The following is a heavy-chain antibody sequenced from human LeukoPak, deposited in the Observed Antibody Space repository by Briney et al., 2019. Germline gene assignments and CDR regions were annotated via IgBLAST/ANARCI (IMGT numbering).Heavy chain of an antibody. V-gene: IGHV3-74*01. Sequence: GGSLRLSCAASGFTFSSYWMHWVRQAPGKGLVWVSRINNDGSSTNYAASVKGRFTISRDNAKNTLYLQMNSLRAEDTALYYCARGLSGYSSSLGYWGQGTLVTVSS. CDR2: INNDGSST. CDR1: GFTFSSYW. J-gene: IGHJ4*02. D-gene: IGHD6-6*01. CDR3: ARGLSGYSSSLGY.